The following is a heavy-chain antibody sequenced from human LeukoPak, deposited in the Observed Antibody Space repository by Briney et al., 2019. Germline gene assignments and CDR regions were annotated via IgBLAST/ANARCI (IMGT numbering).Heavy chain of an antibody. CDR2: ISKDGSYK. CDR1: GVTFSSYA. J-gene: IGHJ3*01. V-gene: IGHV3-30*18. CDR3: AKDWGYASGTYLVD. Sequence: GGSLRLSCEASGVTFSSYAMHWVCRAPGKGLEWVAVISKDGSYKNYADSVKGRFTISRDNSKNTLYLQMNSLRLEDTAVYYCAKDWGYASGTYLVDWGQGTMVTVSS. D-gene: IGHD3-10*01.